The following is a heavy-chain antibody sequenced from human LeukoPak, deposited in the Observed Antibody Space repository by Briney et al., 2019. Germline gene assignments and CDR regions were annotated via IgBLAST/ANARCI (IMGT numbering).Heavy chain of an antibody. CDR1: GYTFTGYY. J-gene: IGHJ5*02. V-gene: IGHV1-2*02. D-gene: IGHD4-23*01. Sequence: VSVKVSCKASGYTFTGYYMHWVRQAPGQGLEWMGWINPNSGGTNYAQKFQGRVTMTRDTSISTAYMELSRLRSDDTAVYYCARGSRDYGGNRNWFDPWGQGTLVTVSS. CDR2: INPNSGGT. CDR3: ARGSRDYGGNRNWFDP.